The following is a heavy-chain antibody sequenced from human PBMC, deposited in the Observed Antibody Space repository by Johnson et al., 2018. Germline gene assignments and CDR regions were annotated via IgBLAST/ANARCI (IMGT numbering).Heavy chain of an antibody. CDR2: IIPIFGTA. D-gene: IGHD3-10*01. Sequence: QVQLVESGAEVKKPGSSVKVSCKASGGTFSSYAISWVRQAPGQGLEWMGGIIPIFGTANYAQKFQGRVTITADESTSTAYMELSSLRSEDTAVYYCARGGLRRLGFADAFDSWGQGTMVTVSS. J-gene: IGHJ3*02. CDR1: GGTFSSYA. CDR3: ARGGLRRLGFADAFDS. V-gene: IGHV1-69*01.